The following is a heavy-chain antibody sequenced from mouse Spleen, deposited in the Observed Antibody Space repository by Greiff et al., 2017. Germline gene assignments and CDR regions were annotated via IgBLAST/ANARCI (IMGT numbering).Heavy chain of an antibody. CDR2: ISSGGSYT. CDR3: ARRDYYGSSSFDY. CDR1: GFTFSSYG. D-gene: IGHD1-1*01. J-gene: IGHJ2*01. V-gene: IGHV5-6*01. Sequence: EVQLVESGGDLVKPGGSLKLSCAASGFTFSSYGMSWVRQTPDKRLEWVATISSGGSYTYYPDSVKGRFTISRDNAKNTLYLQMSSLKSEDTAMYYCARRDYYGSSSFDYWGQGTTLTVSS.